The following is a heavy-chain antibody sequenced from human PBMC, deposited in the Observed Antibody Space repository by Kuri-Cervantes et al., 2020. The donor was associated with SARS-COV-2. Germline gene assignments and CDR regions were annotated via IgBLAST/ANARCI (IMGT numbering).Heavy chain of an antibody. CDR1: GFTFSSYA. J-gene: IGHJ6*03. CDR3: ARTFMGYYYYMDV. Sequence: ETLSLTCAASGFTFSSYAMHWVRQAPGKGLEYVSAISSNGGSTYYADSVKGRFTISRDNSKNTLYLQMGSLRAEDMAVYYCARTFMGYYYYMDVWGKGTTVTVSS. D-gene: IGHD3-3*02. CDR2: ISSNGGST. V-gene: IGHV3-64*02.